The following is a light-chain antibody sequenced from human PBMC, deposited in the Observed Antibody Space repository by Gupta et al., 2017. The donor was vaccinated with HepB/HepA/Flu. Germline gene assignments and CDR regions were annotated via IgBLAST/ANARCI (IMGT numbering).Light chain of an antibody. CDR2: DVS. Sequence: QFALTQPASVSASPGKSITISCTGTSSDVGGYNYVSWYKQHPGKAPKLMIYDVSNRPSGVSNRFSGSKSGNTASLTISGLQAEDEADYYCSSYTSSSTLVFGGGTKLTVL. CDR3: SSYTSSSTLV. CDR1: SSDVGGYNY. J-gene: IGLJ2*01. V-gene: IGLV2-14*03.